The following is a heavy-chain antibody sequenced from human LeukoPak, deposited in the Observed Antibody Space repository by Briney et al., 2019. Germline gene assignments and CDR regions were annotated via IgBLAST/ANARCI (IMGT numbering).Heavy chain of an antibody. V-gene: IGHV1-46*01. CDR3: ARDKEGYNWDTVWFDP. Sequence: ASVKVSCKASGYTFTSYYMHWVRQAPGQGLEWMGIINPSGGSTSYAQKFQGRVAMTRDMSTGTVYMELSSLRSEDTAVYYCARDKEGYNWDTVWFDPWGQGTLVTVSS. CDR2: INPSGGST. D-gene: IGHD1-20*01. J-gene: IGHJ5*02. CDR1: GYTFTSYY.